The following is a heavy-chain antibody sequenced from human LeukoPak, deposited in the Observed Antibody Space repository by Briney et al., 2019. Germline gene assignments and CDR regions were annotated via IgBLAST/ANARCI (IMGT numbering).Heavy chain of an antibody. Sequence: KPSETLSLTCTISGGSISSYYWSWIRQPAGKGLEWIGRIYTSGSTNYNPSLKSRVTMSVDTSKNQFSLKLSSVTAADTAVYYCARDLITGDMDAFDIWGQGTMVTVSS. CDR2: IYTSGST. V-gene: IGHV4-4*07. J-gene: IGHJ3*02. D-gene: IGHD7-27*01. CDR1: GGSISSYY. CDR3: ARDLITGDMDAFDI.